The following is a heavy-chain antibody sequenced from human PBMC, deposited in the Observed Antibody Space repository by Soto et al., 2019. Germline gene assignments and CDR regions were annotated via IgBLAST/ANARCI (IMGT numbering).Heavy chain of an antibody. V-gene: IGHV1-18*01. D-gene: IGHD3-10*01. CDR1: GYTFTTYG. J-gene: IGHJ5*02. CDR3: ARDRHYGSGGANWFDP. CDR2: ITPYNGNT. Sequence: GASVKVSCKASGYTFTTYGISWVRQAPGQGLEWMGWITPYNGNTKYAQKVQGRVTMMTDTSTSTAYMELRNLRSDDTAVYYCARDRHYGSGGANWFDPWGQGTLVTVSS.